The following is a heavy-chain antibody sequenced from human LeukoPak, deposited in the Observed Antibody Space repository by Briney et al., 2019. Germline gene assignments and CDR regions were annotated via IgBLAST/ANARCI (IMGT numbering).Heavy chain of an antibody. CDR2: INHSAST. CDR1: GASFSGYY. V-gene: IGHV4-34*01. Sequence: SETLSLTCAVYGASFSGYYWSWLRQPPGKGLEWIGEINHSASTNYNPSLKSRVTISGDTSKNQFSLKLSSVTAADTAVYYCARDGRGLGFYYYYMDVWGKGTTVTVSS. D-gene: IGHD2-8*01. J-gene: IGHJ6*03. CDR3: ARDGRGLGFYYYYMDV.